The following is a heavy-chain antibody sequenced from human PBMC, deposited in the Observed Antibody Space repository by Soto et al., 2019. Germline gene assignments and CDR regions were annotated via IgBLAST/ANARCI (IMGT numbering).Heavy chain of an antibody. CDR3: ARDFSYYGDYLNCFDP. V-gene: IGHV3-7*01. CDR2: IKPDGSEK. J-gene: IGHJ5*02. Sequence: GRGLEWVANIKPDGSEKHYVDSVKGQFTISRDNAKNSLDLQMNSLRAEDTAVYYCARDFSYYGDYLNCFDPWGQGILVTVSS. D-gene: IGHD4-17*01.